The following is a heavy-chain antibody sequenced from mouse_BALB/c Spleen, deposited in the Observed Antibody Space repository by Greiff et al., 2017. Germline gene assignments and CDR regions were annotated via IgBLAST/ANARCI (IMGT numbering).Heavy chain of an antibody. CDR2: IYPGDGDT. Sequence: QVQLQQSGPELVKPGASVKISCKASGYAFSSSWMNWVKQRPGQGLEWIGRIYPGDGDTNYNGKFKGKATLTADKSSSTAYMQLSSLTSVDSAVYFCARLRYFDVWGAGTTVTVSS. CDR1: GYAFSSSW. J-gene: IGHJ1*01. CDR3: ARLRYFDV. V-gene: IGHV1-82*01.